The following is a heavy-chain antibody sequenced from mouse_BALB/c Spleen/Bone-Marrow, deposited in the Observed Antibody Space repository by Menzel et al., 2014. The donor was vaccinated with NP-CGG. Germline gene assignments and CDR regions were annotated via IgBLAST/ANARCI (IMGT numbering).Heavy chain of an antibody. Sequence: QVQLQQPGAELARLGASVKMSCQASGYTFTRYTMHWEKKRPGQGLEWIGYIIPNSGYSNYNQKFKDKATLTADKSSSTAYMQLSSLTSEDSAVYYCTIRYYAMDYWGQGTSVTVSS. V-gene: IGHV1-4*01. CDR3: TIRYYAMDY. CDR2: IIPNSGYS. CDR1: GYTFTRYT. D-gene: IGHD1-1*01. J-gene: IGHJ4*01.